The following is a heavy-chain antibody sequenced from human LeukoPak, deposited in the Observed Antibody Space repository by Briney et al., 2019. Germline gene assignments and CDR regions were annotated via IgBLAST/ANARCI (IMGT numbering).Heavy chain of an antibody. D-gene: IGHD6-13*01. V-gene: IGHV1-2*06. CDR3: ARDQGSLTRSWYTGY. J-gene: IGHJ4*02. CDR1: GYTFTGYH. CDR2: INPYSGDT. Sequence: ASVKVSCKASGYTFTGYHIHWVRQAPGQGLEWMGRINPYSGDTNLAQKFRGRVTMTRDTSITTAYMDLSSLTPDDTAVYFCARDQGSLTRSWYTGYWGQGTQVTVSS.